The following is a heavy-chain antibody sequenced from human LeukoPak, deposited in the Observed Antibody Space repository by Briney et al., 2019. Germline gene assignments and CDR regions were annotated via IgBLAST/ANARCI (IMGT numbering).Heavy chain of an antibody. CDR3: ARDFRITYYYGSGSYYLDY. CDR1: GFTFSSYW. CDR2: IKQDGSEK. J-gene: IGHJ4*02. V-gene: IGHV3-7*01. Sequence: PGGSLRLSCAASGFTFSSYWMSWVRQAPGKGLEWVAKIKQDGSEKYYVDSVKGRFTISRDNAKNSLYLQMNSLRAEDTAVYYCARDFRITYYYGSGSYYLDYWGQGTLLTVSS. D-gene: IGHD3-10*01.